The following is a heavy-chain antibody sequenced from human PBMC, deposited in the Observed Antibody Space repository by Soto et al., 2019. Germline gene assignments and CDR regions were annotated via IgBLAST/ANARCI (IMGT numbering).Heavy chain of an antibody. J-gene: IGHJ5*02. V-gene: IGHV1-2*04. Sequence: QVQLVQSGAEVKKPGASVKVSCKASGYTFTGYYMHWVRQAPGQGLEWMGWINPNSGGTNYAQKFQGWVTTTRDTSISTAYMELSRLRSDDTAVYYCARGGLLWFGEGYNWFDPWGQGTLVTVSS. CDR2: INPNSGGT. CDR3: ARGGLLWFGEGYNWFDP. D-gene: IGHD3-10*01. CDR1: GYTFTGYY.